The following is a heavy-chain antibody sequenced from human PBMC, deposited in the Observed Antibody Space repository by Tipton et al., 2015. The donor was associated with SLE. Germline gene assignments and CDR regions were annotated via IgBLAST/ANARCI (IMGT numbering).Heavy chain of an antibody. V-gene: IGHV3-23*01. Sequence: GSLRLSCAASGLTFSSLWMTWVRQAPGKGLEWVSGIRGSGGSTYYADSVKGRFTISRDNAKNSLYLQMNSLRAEDSAVYYCARGRSVVRSLADCWGQRTLVTVSS. CDR2: IRGSGGST. D-gene: IGHD4-23*01. CDR1: GLTFSSLW. CDR3: ARGRSVVRSLADC. J-gene: IGHJ4*02.